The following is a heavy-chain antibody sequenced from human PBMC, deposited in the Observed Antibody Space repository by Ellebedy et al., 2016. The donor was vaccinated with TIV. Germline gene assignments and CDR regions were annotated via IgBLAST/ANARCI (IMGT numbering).Heavy chain of an antibody. CDR3: AREAISYATSGYYFDS. J-gene: IGHJ4*02. CDR1: RFTFSSYS. D-gene: IGHD3-16*01. CDR2: ISSSSSYI. V-gene: IGHV3-21*06. Sequence: GESLKISCAASRFTFSSYSMNWVRQAPGKGLEWVSSISSSSSYIYYADSVKGRFTISRDNAKSSLYLQMNSVRAEDTSMYYCAREAISYATSGYYFDSWGQGTLVTVSS.